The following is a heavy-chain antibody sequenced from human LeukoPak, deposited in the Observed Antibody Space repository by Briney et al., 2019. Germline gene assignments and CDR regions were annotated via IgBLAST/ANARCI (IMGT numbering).Heavy chain of an antibody. D-gene: IGHD1-1*01. V-gene: IGHV5-51*01. CDR1: GYSFTSYW. Sequence: GGSLRLSCTGSGYSFTSYWIGWVRQMPGKGLEWVGYIYTGDSDTIYSPSFQGQVTISADKSISTAYLQWSSLRASDTAMYYCARPQPTTAKESAFDIWARGQWSPSLQ. CDR2: IYTGDSDT. CDR3: ARPQPTTAKESAFDI. J-gene: IGHJ3*02.